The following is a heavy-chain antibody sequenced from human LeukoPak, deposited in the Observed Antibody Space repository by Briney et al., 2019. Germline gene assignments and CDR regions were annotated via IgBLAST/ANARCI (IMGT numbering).Heavy chain of an antibody. J-gene: IGHJ2*01. CDR2: IYHTGST. Sequence: PSETLSLTCAVSGGSISSSNWWIWVRQPPGKGLGWIGEIYHTGSTNYNPSLKSRVTISVDKSKNQFSLKLSSVTAADTAMYYCARDHWVNGTHLWGRGTLVTVSS. CDR1: GGSISSSNW. V-gene: IGHV4-4*02. CDR3: ARDHWVNGTHL. D-gene: IGHD1-14*01.